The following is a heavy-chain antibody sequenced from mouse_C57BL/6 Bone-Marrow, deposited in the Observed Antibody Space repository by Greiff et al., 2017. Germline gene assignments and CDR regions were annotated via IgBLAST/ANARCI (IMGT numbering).Heavy chain of an antibody. D-gene: IGHD1-1*01. Sequence: QVQLQQPGAELVMPGASVKLSCKASGYTFTSYWMPWVKQRPGQGLEWIGEIDPSDSYTNYNQKFKGKSTLTVDKSSSTAYMQLSSLTSEDSAVYYCARMGYYYGSSFYWYFDVWGTGTTVTVSS. CDR2: IDPSDSYT. CDR1: GYTFTSYW. V-gene: IGHV1-69*01. J-gene: IGHJ1*03. CDR3: ARMGYYYGSSFYWYFDV.